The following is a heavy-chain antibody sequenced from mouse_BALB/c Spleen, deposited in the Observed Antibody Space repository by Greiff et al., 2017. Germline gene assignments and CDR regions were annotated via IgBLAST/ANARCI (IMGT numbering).Heavy chain of an antibody. Sequence: DVKLVESGPGLVKPSQSLSLTCSVTGYSITSGYYWNWIRQFPGNKLEWMGYISYDGSNNYNPSLKNRISITRDTSKNQFFLKLNSVTTEDTATYYCARYRYDGGAMDYWGQGTSVTVSS. J-gene: IGHJ4*01. V-gene: IGHV3-6*02. CDR3: ARYRYDGGAMDY. CDR1: GYSITSGYY. CDR2: ISYDGSN. D-gene: IGHD2-14*01.